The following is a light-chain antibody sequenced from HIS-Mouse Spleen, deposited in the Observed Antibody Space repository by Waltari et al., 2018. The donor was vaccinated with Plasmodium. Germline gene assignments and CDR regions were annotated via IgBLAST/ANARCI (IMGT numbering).Light chain of an antibody. CDR3: SSYAGSNNLV. J-gene: IGLJ2*01. CDR1: SRDVGGSYD. Sequence: QSALTQPPSPSGSPGQSVPIPCPGTSRDVGGSYDVPWYHQHPGKAPKLMISEVSKRPSGVPDRFSGSKSGNTASLTVSGLQAEDEADYYCSSYAGSNNLVFGGGTKLTVL. V-gene: IGLV2-8*01. CDR2: EVS.